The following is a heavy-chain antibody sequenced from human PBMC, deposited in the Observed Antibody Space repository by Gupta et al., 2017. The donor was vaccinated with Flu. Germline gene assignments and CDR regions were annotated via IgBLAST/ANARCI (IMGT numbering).Heavy chain of an antibody. Sequence: AISWLRQSPGQGLDGMGVIIPIVGTANYAHKFQARVTITADESTSTAYMELISLRSEDTAVYYCARDRYGYRGDYYGMDFWGQGTTVTVSS. D-gene: IGHD3-10*01. V-gene: IGHV1-69*01. CDR2: IIPIVGTA. J-gene: IGHJ6*02. CDR3: ARDRYGYRGDYYGMDF. CDR1: A.